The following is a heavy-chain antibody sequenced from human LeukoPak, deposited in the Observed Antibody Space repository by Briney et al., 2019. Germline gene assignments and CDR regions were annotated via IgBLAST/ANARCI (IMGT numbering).Heavy chain of an antibody. CDR2: IYPGDSDT. Sequence: GESLEISLKGSGFSFTTYWIGWERQVPGKGLGWMGSIYPGDSDTRYSPSFQGQVTISADKTISTAYLQWSSLKASDTAMYYCARARYCSGGSCYAEYWGQGTLVTVSS. CDR3: ARARYCSGGSCYAEY. D-gene: IGHD2-15*01. J-gene: IGHJ4*02. CDR1: GFSFTTYW. V-gene: IGHV5-51*01.